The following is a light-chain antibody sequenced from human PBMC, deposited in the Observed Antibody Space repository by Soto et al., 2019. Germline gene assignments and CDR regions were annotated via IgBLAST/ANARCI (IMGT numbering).Light chain of an antibody. CDR3: QHYGYSQWT. J-gene: IGKJ1*01. CDR1: QSVSSSY. CDR2: GAS. V-gene: IGKV3-20*01. Sequence: EIVLTQSPGTLSLSPGERATLSCRASQSVSSSYLAWYQQKPGQAPRLLIYGASTRATGIPARFSGSGSGTEFTLTITRLEPEDSAVYFCQHYGYSQWTFGQGTKVDIK.